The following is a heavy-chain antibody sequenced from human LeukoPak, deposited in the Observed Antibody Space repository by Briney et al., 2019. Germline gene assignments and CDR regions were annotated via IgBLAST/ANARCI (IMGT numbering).Heavy chain of an antibody. V-gene: IGHV3-9*01. J-gene: IGHJ4*02. CDR3: AKDADGYFDY. D-gene: IGHD5-24*01. CDR1: GFTFADYA. Sequence: GGSLRLSCAASGFTFADYAMHWVRQAPGKGLEWVSGISWNSGSIGYADSVKGRFTISRDNAKNSLYLQMNSLRAEDTALYYCAKDADGYFDYWGQGTLVTVSS. CDR2: ISWNSGSI.